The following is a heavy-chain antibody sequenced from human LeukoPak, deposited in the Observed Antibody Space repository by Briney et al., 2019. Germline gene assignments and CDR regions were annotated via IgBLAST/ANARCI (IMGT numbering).Heavy chain of an antibody. V-gene: IGHV4-31*03. CDR3: ARARGYSYGYYFDY. D-gene: IGHD5-18*01. J-gene: IGHJ4*02. Sequence: SQTLSLTRTVSVGSISSGGYYWSWIRQHPGKGLEWIGYIYYSGSTYYDPSLKSRFTISVDASKNQFSLKLSSVTAADTAVYYCARARGYSYGYYFDYWGQGTLVTVSS. CDR2: IYYSGST. CDR1: VGSISSGGYY.